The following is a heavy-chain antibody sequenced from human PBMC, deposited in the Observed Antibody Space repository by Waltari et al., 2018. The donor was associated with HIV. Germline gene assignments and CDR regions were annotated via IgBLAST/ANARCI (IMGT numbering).Heavy chain of an antibody. D-gene: IGHD2-15*01. CDR3: ARDKRDGGNHRAYFDY. CDR2: IYNTGSA. CDR1: GGSISSYY. J-gene: IGHJ4*02. V-gene: IGHV4-59*01. Sequence: QVQLQESGPGLVKPSETLSLTCTVSGGSISSYYWSWIRQPPGKGLEWIWYIYNTGSATPTPHLARRVTISVDTTKNQFSLKRSSVTAADTAVYYCARDKRDGGNHRAYFDYWGQGSLVTVSS.